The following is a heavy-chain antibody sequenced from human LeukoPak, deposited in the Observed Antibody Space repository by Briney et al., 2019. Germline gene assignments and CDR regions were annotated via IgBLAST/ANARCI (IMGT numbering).Heavy chain of an antibody. D-gene: IGHD2-2*01. Sequence: ASVKVSCKASGYTFTSYYMHWVRQAPGQGLEWMGIINPNGGSTSYAQKFQGRVTMTRDTSTSTVYMELSRLRSEDTAVYYCGSTSCEIIVNLGLSLVDPGGQGTLVTVSP. CDR2: INPNGGST. CDR1: GYTFTSYY. V-gene: IGHV1-46*01. J-gene: IGHJ5*02. CDR3: GSTSCEIIVNLGLSLVDP.